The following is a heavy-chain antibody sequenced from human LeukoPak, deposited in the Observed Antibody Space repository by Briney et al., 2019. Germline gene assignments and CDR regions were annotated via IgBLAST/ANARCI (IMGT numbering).Heavy chain of an antibody. V-gene: IGHV1-69*05. CDR2: IIPIFGTA. D-gene: IGHD3-10*01. CDR3: ASNMVRGVINRFDY. CDR1: GGTFSSYA. Sequence: GSSVKVSRKASGGTFSSYAISWVRQAPGQGLEWMGGIIPIFGTANYAQKFQGRVTITTDESTSTAYMELSSLRSEDTAVYYCASNMVRGVINRFDYWGQGTLVTVSS. J-gene: IGHJ4*02.